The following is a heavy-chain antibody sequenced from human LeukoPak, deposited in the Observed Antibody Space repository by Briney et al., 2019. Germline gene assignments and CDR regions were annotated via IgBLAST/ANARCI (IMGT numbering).Heavy chain of an antibody. V-gene: IGHV4-39*07. CDR3: ARAPRSGQLVQGDAFDI. D-gene: IGHD6-13*01. CDR2: IYHSGST. CDR1: GGSISSSSYY. Sequence: SETLSLTCTVSGGSISSSSYYWGWIRQPPGKGLEWIGSIYHSGSTYYNPSLKSRVTISVDRSKNQFSLKLSSVTAADTAVYYCARAPRSGQLVQGDAFDIWGQGTMVTVSS. J-gene: IGHJ3*02.